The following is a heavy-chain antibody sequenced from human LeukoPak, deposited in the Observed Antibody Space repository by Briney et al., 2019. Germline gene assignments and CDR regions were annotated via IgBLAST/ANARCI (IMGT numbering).Heavy chain of an antibody. D-gene: IGHD3-9*01. Sequence: PSQTLSLTCTVSGGSISSGSYYWSWIRQPAGKGLEWIGRIYTSGSTNYNPSLKSRVTISVDTSKNQFSLKLSSVTAADTAVYYCARGRYFDWFPINIWGQGTMVTVSS. CDR3: ARGRYFDWFPINI. CDR1: GGSISSGSYY. V-gene: IGHV4-61*02. J-gene: IGHJ3*02. CDR2: IYTSGST.